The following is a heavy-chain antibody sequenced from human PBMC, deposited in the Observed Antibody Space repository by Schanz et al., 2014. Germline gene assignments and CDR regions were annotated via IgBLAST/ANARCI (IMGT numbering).Heavy chain of an antibody. CDR1: GGTFSSDT. V-gene: IGHV1-69*08. CDR3: ARDTAQSCIGPSCFEYFQH. Sequence: QVHLVQSGAEVKKPGSSVKVSCKASGGTFSSDTFSWVRQAPGQGLEWMGRIVPIAGITNYAQRFQGRVTITADKSSDTAYMELSSLRSEDTALYYCARDTAQSCIGPSCFEYFQHWGQGALVTVSS. D-gene: IGHD2-2*01. CDR2: IVPIAGIT. J-gene: IGHJ1*01.